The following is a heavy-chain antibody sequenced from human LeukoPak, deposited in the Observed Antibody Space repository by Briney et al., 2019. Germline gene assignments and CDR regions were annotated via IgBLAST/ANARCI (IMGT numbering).Heavy chain of an antibody. Sequence: PGGSLRLSCAAPGFPFISYPMSRVRQAPGEGQVWVSAISGSGGSTYYADSVKGRFTISRDNSKNTLYLQMKSLRAEDTAVYYCAKDLWFGDPVRQVVYMDVWGKGTTVTVSS. D-gene: IGHD3-10*01. CDR3: AKDLWFGDPVRQVVYMDV. V-gene: IGHV3-23*01. J-gene: IGHJ6*03. CDR2: ISGSGGST. CDR1: GFPFISYP.